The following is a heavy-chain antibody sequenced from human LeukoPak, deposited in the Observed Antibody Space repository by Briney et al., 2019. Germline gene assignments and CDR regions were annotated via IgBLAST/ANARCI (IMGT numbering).Heavy chain of an antibody. V-gene: IGHV4-59*01. CDR1: GGSISSYY. J-gene: IGHJ4*02. Sequence: SETLSLTCTVSGGSISSYYWSWIRQPPGKGLEWIGYIYYSGSTNYNPSLKSRVTISVDTSKNQFSLELSSVTAADTAVYYCARDNRGPGFDYWGQGALVTVSS. CDR3: ARDNRGPGFDY. CDR2: IYYSGST.